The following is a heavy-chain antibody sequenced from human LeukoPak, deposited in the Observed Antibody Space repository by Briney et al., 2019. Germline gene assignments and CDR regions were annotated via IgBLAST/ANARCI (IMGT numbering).Heavy chain of an antibody. D-gene: IGHD6-19*01. CDR3: AKAQWLGLDY. CDR2: ISYDGSNK. Sequence: GGSLRPSCAASGLTFSSYGMHWVRQAPGKGLKWVAVISYDGSNKYYADSVKGRFTISRDNSKNTLYLQMNSLRAEDTAVYYCAKAQWLGLDYWGQGTLVTVSS. CDR1: GLTFSSYG. V-gene: IGHV3-30*18. J-gene: IGHJ4*02.